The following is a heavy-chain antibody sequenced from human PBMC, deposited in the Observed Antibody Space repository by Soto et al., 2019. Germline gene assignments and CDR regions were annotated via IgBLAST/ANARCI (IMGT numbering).Heavy chain of an antibody. J-gene: IGHJ4*02. CDR3: ARADTYYGSGSYCPDY. CDR1: GYTLTELS. Sequence: ASVKVSCKVSGYTLTELSMHWVRQAPGKGLEWMGGFDPEDGETIYAQKFQGRVTITRDTSASTAYMELSSLRSEDTAVYYCARADTYYGSGSYCPDYWGQGTLVTVSS. D-gene: IGHD3-10*01. V-gene: IGHV1-24*01. CDR2: FDPEDGET.